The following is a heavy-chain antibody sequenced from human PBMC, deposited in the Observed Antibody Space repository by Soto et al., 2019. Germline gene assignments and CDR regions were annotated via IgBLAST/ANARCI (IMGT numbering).Heavy chain of an antibody. CDR3: ARGAYCSGGSCYSPFDY. J-gene: IGHJ4*02. CDR1: GFTFSSYG. V-gene: IGHV3-33*01. CDR2: IWYDGSKK. D-gene: IGHD2-15*01. Sequence: GGSLRLSCAASGFTFSSYGMHWVRQAPGKGLEWVAVIWYDGSKKYYADSVKGRFTISRDNSKNTLYLQMNSLRAEDTAVYYCARGAYCSGGSCYSPFDYWGQGTLVTVSS.